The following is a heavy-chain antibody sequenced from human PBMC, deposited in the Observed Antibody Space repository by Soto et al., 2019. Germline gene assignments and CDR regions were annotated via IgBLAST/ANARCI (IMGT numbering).Heavy chain of an antibody. CDR1: GGSISSGGYS. J-gene: IGHJ6*02. D-gene: IGHD5-12*01. CDR3: ARGGIVATILNGMDV. Sequence: PSETLSLTCAVSGGSISSGGYSWSWIRQPPGKGLEWIGYIYHSGSTYYNPSLKSRVTISVDRSKNQFSLKLSSVTAADTAVYYCARGGIVATILNGMDVWGQGXTVTVYS. V-gene: IGHV4-30-2*01. CDR2: IYHSGST.